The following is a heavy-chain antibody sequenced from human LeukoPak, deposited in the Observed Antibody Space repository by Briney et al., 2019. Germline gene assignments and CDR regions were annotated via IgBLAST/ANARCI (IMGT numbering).Heavy chain of an antibody. D-gene: IGHD6-13*01. CDR2: IYYSGST. J-gene: IGHJ6*03. CDR3: ASYGSSFHRYYYYMDV. V-gene: IGHV4-59*01. Sequence: SETLSLTCTVSGGSISSYYWSWIRQPPGKGLEWIGYIYYSGSTNYNPSLKSRVTISVDTSKNQFSLKLSSVTAPDTAVYYCASYGSSFHRYYYYMDVWGKGTTATVSS. CDR1: GGSISSYY.